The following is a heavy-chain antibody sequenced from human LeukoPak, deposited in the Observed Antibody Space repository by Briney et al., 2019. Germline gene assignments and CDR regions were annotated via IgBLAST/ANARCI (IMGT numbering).Heavy chain of an antibody. CDR1: GGSINNYY. J-gene: IGHJ4*02. CDR3: ARGYRPQGLRFEY. Sequence: PSETLSLTCTVSGGSINNYYWSWIRQPPGKGLEWIGYIYSSGSTNYNPSLKSRVTVSVDTSKNQFSLNLRSVTAADTAVYYCARGYRPQGLRFEYWGQGTLVTVSS. D-gene: IGHD4-17*01. CDR2: IYSSGST. V-gene: IGHV4-59*08.